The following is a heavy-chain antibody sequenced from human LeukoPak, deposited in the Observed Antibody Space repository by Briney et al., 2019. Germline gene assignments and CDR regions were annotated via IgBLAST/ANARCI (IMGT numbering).Heavy chain of an antibody. Sequence: PSETLSLTCTVSGDSITNNNYYWGWIRQPPGKGLEWIGSIYYTGRTYYKPSLESRLTLSVDTSKNQFSLKLSSVTAADTAVYYCARSAVAGNDYWGQGTLVTVSS. J-gene: IGHJ4*02. CDR3: ARSAVAGNDY. CDR2: IYYTGRT. CDR1: GDSITNNNYY. D-gene: IGHD6-19*01. V-gene: IGHV4-39*07.